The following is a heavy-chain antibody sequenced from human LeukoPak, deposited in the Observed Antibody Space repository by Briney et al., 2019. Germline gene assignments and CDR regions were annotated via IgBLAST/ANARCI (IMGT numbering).Heavy chain of an antibody. J-gene: IGHJ4*02. CDR3: ARRSRGYYDSSGYYYLDY. D-gene: IGHD3-22*01. CDR1: GGSISSYY. Sequence: SETLSLTCTVSGGSISSYYWSWIRQPPGKGLEWIGYIYYSGSTNYNSSLKSRVTISVDTSKNQFSLKLSSVTAADTAVYYCARRSRGYYDSSGYYYLDYWGQGTLVTVSS. CDR2: IYYSGST. V-gene: IGHV4-59*08.